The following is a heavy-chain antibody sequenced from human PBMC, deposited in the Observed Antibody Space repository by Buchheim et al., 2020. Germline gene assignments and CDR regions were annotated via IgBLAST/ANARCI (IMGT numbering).Heavy chain of an antibody. D-gene: IGHD2-2*01. V-gene: IGHV3-7*01. Sequence: EVQLLESGGGLVQPGGSLRLSCAASGFTFSSYWMSWVRQAPGKGLEWVANIKQDGSEKYYVDSVKGRFTISRDNAKNSLYLQMNSLRAEDTAVYYCARDRSQYCSSTSRQTFYYYYGMDVWGQGTT. J-gene: IGHJ6*02. CDR3: ARDRSQYCSSTSRQTFYYYYGMDV. CDR1: GFTFSSYW. CDR2: IKQDGSEK.